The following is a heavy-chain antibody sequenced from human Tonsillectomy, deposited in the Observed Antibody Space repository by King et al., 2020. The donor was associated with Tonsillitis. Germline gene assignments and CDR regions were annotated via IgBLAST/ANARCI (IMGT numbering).Heavy chain of an antibody. CDR3: AMYYYDSSGYWGRTPLLSDY. CDR2: ISGSGGST. CDR1: GFTFSSYA. Sequence: VQLVESGGGLVQPGGSLRLSCAASGFTFSSYAMSWVRQAPGKVLEWVSAISGSGGSTYYADSVKGRFTISRDNSKNTLYLQMNSLRAEDTAVYYCAMYYYDSSGYWGRTPLLSDYWGQGTLVTVSS. V-gene: IGHV3-23*04. D-gene: IGHD3-22*01. J-gene: IGHJ4*02.